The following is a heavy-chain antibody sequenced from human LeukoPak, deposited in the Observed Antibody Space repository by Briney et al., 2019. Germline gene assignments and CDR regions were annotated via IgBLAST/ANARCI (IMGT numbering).Heavy chain of an antibody. Sequence: GGSLRLSCAASGFTFSSYSMNWVRQAPGKGLEWVSYISSSSSTIYYADSVKGRFTISRDNTKNSLYLQMNSLRAEDTAVYYCARDRRPHFGSRGDMELWGKGTTVTVSS. CDR2: ISSSSSTI. J-gene: IGHJ6*03. CDR1: GFTFSSYS. D-gene: IGHD3-3*02. CDR3: ARDRRPHFGSRGDMEL. V-gene: IGHV3-48*04.